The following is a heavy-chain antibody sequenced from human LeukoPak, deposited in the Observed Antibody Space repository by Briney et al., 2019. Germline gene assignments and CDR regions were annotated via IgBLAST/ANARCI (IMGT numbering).Heavy chain of an antibody. CDR2: IIPILGIP. Sequence: SVKVSCKASGGTFSSFAVSWVRQAPGQGLEWMGRIIPILGIPNYAHKFQGSVTLTADEPTNTVYMELSSLRSEDTAVYYCARESNPIYCTNGVCPIDSWGQGTLVIVSS. CDR1: GGTFSSFA. D-gene: IGHD2-8*01. CDR3: ARESNPIYCTNGVCPIDS. J-gene: IGHJ4*02. V-gene: IGHV1-69*04.